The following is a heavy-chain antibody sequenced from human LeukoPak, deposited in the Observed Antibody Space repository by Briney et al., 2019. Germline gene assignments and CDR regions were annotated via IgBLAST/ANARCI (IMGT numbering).Heavy chain of an antibody. CDR3: ARDKVGGSMAGSNFDY. CDR2: IKHDGGEK. Sequence: GGSLRLSCAASGFTFSSYWMTWVRQAPGKGLEWVANIKHDGGEKYYVDSVKGRFTISRDNAKNSLYLQMNSLSGEDTAVYYCARDKVGGSMAGSNFDYWGQGTLVTVSS. J-gene: IGHJ4*02. CDR1: GFTFSSYW. D-gene: IGHD6-19*01. V-gene: IGHV3-7*01.